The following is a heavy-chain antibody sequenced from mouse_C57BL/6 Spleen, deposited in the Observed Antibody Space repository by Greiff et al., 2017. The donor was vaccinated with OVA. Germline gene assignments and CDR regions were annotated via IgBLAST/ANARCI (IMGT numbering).Heavy chain of an antibody. V-gene: IGHV1-82*01. J-gene: IGHJ4*01. CDR1: GYAFSSSW. CDR2: IYPADGDT. CDR3: AREGGCDAMDY. Sequence: QVHLKQSGPELVKPGASVKISCKASGYAFSSSWMNWVKQRPGQGLEWLGRIYPADGDTNYNGKFKGKATLTADKSSSTAYMQLSSLTSEDSAVYYCAREGGCDAMDYWGQGTSVTVSS.